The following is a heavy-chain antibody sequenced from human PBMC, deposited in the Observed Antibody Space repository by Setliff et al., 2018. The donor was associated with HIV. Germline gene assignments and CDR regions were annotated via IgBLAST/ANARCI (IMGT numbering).Heavy chain of an antibody. CDR1: GGSFSGYY. CDR2: INHSGNT. Sequence: SETLSLTCAFNGGSFSGYYWMWIRQSPGEGLEWMGEINHSGNTNYNPPLKSRVTMSGDTSKNQFSLIQTSVTAADTAVYFCARGLGRGSGTFYKPPGYWGPGTLVTVSS. J-gene: IGHJ4*02. V-gene: IGHV4-34*01. D-gene: IGHD3-10*01. CDR3: ARGLGRGSGTFYKPPGY.